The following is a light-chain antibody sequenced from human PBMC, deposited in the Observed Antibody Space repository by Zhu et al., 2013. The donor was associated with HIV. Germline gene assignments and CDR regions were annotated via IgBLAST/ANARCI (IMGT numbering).Light chain of an antibody. CDR3: QQRSNWPPIT. V-gene: IGKV3D-20*02. CDR1: HRVSSAY. CDR2: GTS. Sequence: EIVLTQSPGTLSLSPGETATLSCRASHRVSSAYLAWYQQIPGQAPRLLISGTSNRATGIPDRFSGSGFGTDFTLTISSVQPEDFAIYYCQQRSNWPPITFGQGTRLE. J-gene: IGKJ5*01.